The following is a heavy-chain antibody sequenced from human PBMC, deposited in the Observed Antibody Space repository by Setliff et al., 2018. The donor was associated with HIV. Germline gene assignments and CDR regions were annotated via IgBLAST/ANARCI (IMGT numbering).Heavy chain of an antibody. D-gene: IGHD6-13*01. CDR2: ISGSGSSI. V-gene: IGHV3-21*01. Sequence: PGESLKISCAASGFTFTTYAMNWVRQAPGKGLEWVSSISGSGSSIYYADSVKGRFTISRDNAKNSLYLQMNSLRADDTAAYYCASTFSSSWYPEDYYYYAMDVWGQGTTVTVSS. CDR3: ASTFSSSWYPEDYYYYAMDV. CDR1: GFTFTTYA. J-gene: IGHJ6*02.